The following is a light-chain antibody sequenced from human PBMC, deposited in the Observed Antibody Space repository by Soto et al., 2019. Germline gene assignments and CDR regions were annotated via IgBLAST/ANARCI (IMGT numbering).Light chain of an antibody. CDR1: QSVSTY. CDR3: HQRSHWPPLT. CDR2: DAS. V-gene: IGKV3-11*01. Sequence: EIVLTQSPATLSMSPGERATLSCRARQSVSTYLAWYQQKPGQSPRLLIFDASNRASGIPSRFSGSGSGTNFTHTSSRLGTEDFEDYVCHQRSHWPPLTFGGGPKVEIK. J-gene: IGKJ4*01.